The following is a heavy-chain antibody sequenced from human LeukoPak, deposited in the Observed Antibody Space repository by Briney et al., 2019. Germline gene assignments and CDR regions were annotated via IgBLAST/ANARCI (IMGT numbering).Heavy chain of an antibody. J-gene: IGHJ4*02. CDR3: ARVGGFWSGYYF. CDR2: INHNGST. Sequence: KPSETLSLTXAVYGGSFSGYYWSWIRQSPGKGLEWIGEINHNGSTNYNPSLKSRVTISVDTSKNQFSLKLSSVTAADTAVYYCARVGGFWSGYYFWGQGTLVTVSS. D-gene: IGHD3-3*01. V-gene: IGHV4-34*01. CDR1: GGSFSGYY.